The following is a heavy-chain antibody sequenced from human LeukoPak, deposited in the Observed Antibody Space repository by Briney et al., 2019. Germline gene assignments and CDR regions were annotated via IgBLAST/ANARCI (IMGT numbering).Heavy chain of an antibody. V-gene: IGHV4-4*02. Sequence: PSETLSLTCAVSGGSISSSNWWSWVRQPPGKGLEWIGEIYHSGSTNYNPSLKSRVTISVDKSKNQFSLKLSSVTAADTAVYYCARQRFDYDFWSGYVDHWGQGTLVTVSS. CDR3: ARQRFDYDFWSGYVDH. CDR1: GGSISSSNW. J-gene: IGHJ4*02. CDR2: IYHSGST. D-gene: IGHD3-3*01.